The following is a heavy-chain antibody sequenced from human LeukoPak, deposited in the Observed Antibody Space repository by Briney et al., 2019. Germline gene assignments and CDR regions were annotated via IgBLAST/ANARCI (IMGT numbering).Heavy chain of an antibody. V-gene: IGHV3-23*01. CDR2: ISGSGGST. J-gene: IGHJ6*04. D-gene: IGHD6-6*01. CDR1: GFTFSSYA. CDR3: AKHSYSSSFAAGMDV. Sequence: GGSLRLSCAASGFTFSSYAMSWVRQAPGKGLEWVSAISGSGGSTYYADSVRGRFTISRDNSKNTLYLQMNSLRAEDTAVYYCAKHSYSSSFAAGMDVWGKGTTVTASS.